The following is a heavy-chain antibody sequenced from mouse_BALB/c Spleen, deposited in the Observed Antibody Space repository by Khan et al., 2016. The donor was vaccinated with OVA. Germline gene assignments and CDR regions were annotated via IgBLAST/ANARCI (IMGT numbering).Heavy chain of an antibody. Sequence: VQLQQSGTVLARPGASVKMSCKASGYIFTSYWMHWVKQRPGQGLEWIGAIYPGNSDTNYNQKFKDKAKLTAVTSTSTAYMELSSLTNEDSAVYYCTRGGYWFAYWGQGTLVTVSA. CDR2: IYPGNSDT. CDR3: TRGGYWFAY. CDR1: GYIFTSYW. J-gene: IGHJ3*01. V-gene: IGHV1-5*01. D-gene: IGHD2-2*01.